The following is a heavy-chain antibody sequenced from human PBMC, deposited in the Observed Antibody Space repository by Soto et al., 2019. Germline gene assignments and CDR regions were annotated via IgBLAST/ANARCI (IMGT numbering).Heavy chain of an antibody. CDR1: VYNFSAFC. CDR3: ARVHKNWFDS. V-gene: IGHV5-10-1*01. CDR2: IDPSDSYT. Sequence: GESLKISCKGSVYNFSAFCDHWVRQMPGKGLEWLGKIDPSDSYTNYSPSFECHVTISTDNSITTAYLQWSSLRASDTALYFCARVHKNWFDSWAQGTMVTVPS. J-gene: IGHJ5*01.